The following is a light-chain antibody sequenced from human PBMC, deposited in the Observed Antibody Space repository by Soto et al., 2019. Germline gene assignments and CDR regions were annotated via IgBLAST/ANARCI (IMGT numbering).Light chain of an antibody. CDR3: QQYNDYPWT. J-gene: IGKJ1*01. Sequence: DIQMTQSPSTLSASVGDRVTITCRASQSVSTWVAWYRQKPGKAPKLLIYKASTLESGVPSRLSGSGSGTEFTLIIRSLQPDDFATYYCQQYNDYPWTCGQGTKVDIK. V-gene: IGKV1-5*03. CDR2: KAS. CDR1: QSVSTW.